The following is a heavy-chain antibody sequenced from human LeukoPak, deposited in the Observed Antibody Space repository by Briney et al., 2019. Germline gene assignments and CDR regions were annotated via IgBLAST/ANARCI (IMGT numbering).Heavy chain of an antibody. CDR3: ARGWVVATGGFDM. V-gene: IGHV3-53*01. Sequence: GGSLRLSCEASGFTVSLYYMTWVRQAPGKGLEWVSVIYSGGPTYYADSVKGRFTISRDSSKNTVYLQMNSLRGEDTAVYFCARGWVVATGGFDMWGQGTMVTVSS. CDR2: IYSGGPT. J-gene: IGHJ3*02. CDR1: GFTVSLYY. D-gene: IGHD2-8*02.